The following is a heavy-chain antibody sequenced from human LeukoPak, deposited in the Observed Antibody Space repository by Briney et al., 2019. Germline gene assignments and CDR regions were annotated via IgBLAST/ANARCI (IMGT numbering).Heavy chain of an antibody. D-gene: IGHD4-17*01. CDR2: ISRSGSSI. V-gene: IGHV3-48*03. CDR3: ARRAVTTDLDY. CDR1: GFTFSSYE. J-gene: IGHJ4*02. Sequence: GGSLRLSCAASGFTFSSYEMNWVRRAPGKGLEWISYISRSGSSIYYADSVKGRFTISRDNAKNSLYLQMNSLRAEDTAVYYCARRAVTTDLDYWGQGTPVTVSS.